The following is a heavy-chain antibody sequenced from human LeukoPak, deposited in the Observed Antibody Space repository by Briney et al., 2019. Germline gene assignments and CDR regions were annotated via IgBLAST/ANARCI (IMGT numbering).Heavy chain of an antibody. CDR2: IGSSDIYI. CDR1: GFTFSSYN. Sequence: PGRSLRLSCAASGFTFSSYNMNWVSQAPGKGLERDSSIGSSDIYIYYADSVKGRFTISRDNAKNSLYLQMDCLRAEDTAVYYCARSDYGGNSDDAFDIWGQGTMVTVSS. D-gene: IGHD4-23*01. J-gene: IGHJ3*02. V-gene: IGHV3-21*01. CDR3: ARSDYGGNSDDAFDI.